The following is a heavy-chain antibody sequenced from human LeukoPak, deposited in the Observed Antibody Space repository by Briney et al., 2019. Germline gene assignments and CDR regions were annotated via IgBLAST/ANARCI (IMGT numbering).Heavy chain of an antibody. CDR2: ISGSGGST. V-gene: IGHV3-23*01. CDR3: AKVTLGAAAIEDYYYYGMDV. J-gene: IGHJ6*02. CDR1: GFTFSSYA. Sequence: GGSLRLSCAASGFTFSSYAMHWVRQAPGKGLEWVSAISGSGGSTYYADSVKGRFTISRDNSKNTLYLQMNSLRAEDTAVYYCAKVTLGAAAIEDYYYYGMDVWGQGTTVTVSS. D-gene: IGHD2-2*01.